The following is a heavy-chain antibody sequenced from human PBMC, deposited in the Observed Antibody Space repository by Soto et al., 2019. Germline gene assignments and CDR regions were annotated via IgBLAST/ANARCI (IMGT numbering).Heavy chain of an antibody. CDR1: GFIFRSYA. D-gene: IGHD1-26*01. J-gene: IGHJ4*02. Sequence: HPGGSLRLSCLASGFIFRSYAMHWVRQAPGKGLEWVAVITYDGINGYYADSVRGRFAISRDNSKNTLYLQMNSLRPEDTAVYYCARAFSGSYPNFDYWGQGTQVTVSS. V-gene: IGHV3-30*09. CDR2: ITYDGING. CDR3: ARAFSGSYPNFDY.